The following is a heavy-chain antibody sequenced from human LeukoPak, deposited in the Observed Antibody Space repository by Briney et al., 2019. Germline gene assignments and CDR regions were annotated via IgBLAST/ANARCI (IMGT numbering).Heavy chain of an antibody. D-gene: IGHD1-14*01. CDR2: IYSGGST. CDR1: GFTVRSNS. J-gene: IGHJ4*02. V-gene: IGHV3-66*01. CDR3: ARGYFSDN. Sequence: GGSLRLSCAASGFTVRSNSMSWVRHAPQKGLKWVSVIYSGGSTYYADSVKGRFIISRDNTKNTLDPQMNSLRAEDAPVYYCARGYFSDNWGQGTLVTVSS.